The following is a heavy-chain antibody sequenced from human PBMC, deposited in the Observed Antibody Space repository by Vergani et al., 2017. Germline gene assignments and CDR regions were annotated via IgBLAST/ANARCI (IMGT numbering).Heavy chain of an antibody. CDR3: AREMVAAAGIYYGMDV. J-gene: IGHJ6*02. D-gene: IGHD6-13*01. CDR2: IYSGGST. V-gene: IGHV3-66*02. CDR1: GFTVSSNY. Sequence: EVQLVESGGGLVQPGGSLRLSCAASGFTVSSNYMSWVRQAPGKGLEWVSVIYSGGSTYYADSVKGRFTISRDNSKSTLYLQMNSLRAEDTAVYYCAREMVAAAGIYYGMDVWGQGTTVTVSS.